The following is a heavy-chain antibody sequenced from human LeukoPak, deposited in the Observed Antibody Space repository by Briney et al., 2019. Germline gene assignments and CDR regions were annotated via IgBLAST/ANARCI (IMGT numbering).Heavy chain of an antibody. Sequence: PGGSLRLSCAASGFTFSDYYMSWIRQAPGKGLEWVSYISSSGSTIYYADSVKGRFTISRDNAKNSLYLQMSSLRAEDTAVYYCARDHSSSWWAHYYYYGMDVWGQGTTVTVSS. D-gene: IGHD6-13*01. J-gene: IGHJ6*02. CDR1: GFTFSDYY. CDR3: ARDHSSSWWAHYYYYGMDV. V-gene: IGHV3-11*01. CDR2: ISSSGSTI.